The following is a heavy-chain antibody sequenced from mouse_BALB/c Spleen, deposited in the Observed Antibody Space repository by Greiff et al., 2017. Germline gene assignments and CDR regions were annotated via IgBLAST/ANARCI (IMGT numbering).Heavy chain of an antibody. CDR2: IDPENGDT. V-gene: IGHV14-4*02. Sequence: EVQLQQSGAELVRSGASVKLSCTASGFNIKDYYMHWVKQRPEQGLEWIGWIDPENGDTEYAPKFQGKATMTADTSSNTAYLQLSSLTSEDTAVCYCNSYYGNYGAMDYWGQGTSVTVSS. CDR1: GFNIKDYY. D-gene: IGHD2-10*01. CDR3: NSYYGNYGAMDY. J-gene: IGHJ4*01.